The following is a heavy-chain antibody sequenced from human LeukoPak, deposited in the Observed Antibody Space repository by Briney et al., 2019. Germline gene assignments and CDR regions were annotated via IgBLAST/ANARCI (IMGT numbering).Heavy chain of an antibody. CDR2: IYYSGST. D-gene: IGHD3-22*01. CDR3: ARDSYYYDSSGYLT. V-gene: IGHV4-31*03. Sequence: SETLSLTCTVSGGSISSGGYYWSWIRQHPGKGLEWIGYIYYSGSTYYNPSLKSRVTISVDTSKNQFSLKLSSVTAADTAVYYCARDSYYYDSSGYLTWGQGTLSPSPQ. J-gene: IGHJ5*02. CDR1: GGSISSGGYY.